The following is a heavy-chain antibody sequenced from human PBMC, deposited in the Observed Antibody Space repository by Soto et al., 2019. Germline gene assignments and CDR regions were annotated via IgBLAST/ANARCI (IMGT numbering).Heavy chain of an antibody. CDR2: IYYSGST. CDR3: ARGGWEVVPAAFDY. J-gene: IGHJ4*02. D-gene: IGHD2-2*01. CDR1: GGSISSGDYY. V-gene: IGHV4-30-4*01. Sequence: SETLSLTCTVSGGSISSGDYYWSWIRQPPGKGLEWIGYIYYSGSTYYNPSLKSRVTISVDTSKNQFSLKLSSVTAADTAVYYCARGGWEVVPAAFDYWGQGTLVTVSS.